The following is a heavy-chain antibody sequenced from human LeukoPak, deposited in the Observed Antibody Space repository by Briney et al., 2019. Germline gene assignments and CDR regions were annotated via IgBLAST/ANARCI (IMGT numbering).Heavy chain of an antibody. V-gene: IGHV3-53*04. CDR1: GFTFSNAL. CDR3: ARSAWLDY. CDR2: LYSGGST. J-gene: IGHJ4*02. Sequence: GGSLRLSCAASGFTFSNALMTWVRQSPGKGLELVSVLYSGGSTFYADSVKGRFTISRHNSENTLYLQMNSLRAEDTAVYYCARSAWLDYWGQGTLVTVSS.